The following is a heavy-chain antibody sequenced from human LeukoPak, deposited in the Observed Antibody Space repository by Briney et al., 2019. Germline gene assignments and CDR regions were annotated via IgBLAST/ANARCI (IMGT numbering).Heavy chain of an antibody. CDR3: ARDAYDFWSVAHMDV. Sequence: ASVKVSCKASGYTFTSYGISWVRQAPGQGLEWMGWISAYNGNTNYALKLQGRVTMTTDTSTSTAYMELRSLRSDDTAVYYCARDAYDFWSVAHMDVWGKGTTVTVSS. V-gene: IGHV1-18*01. J-gene: IGHJ6*03. CDR1: GYTFTSYG. CDR2: ISAYNGNT. D-gene: IGHD3-3*01.